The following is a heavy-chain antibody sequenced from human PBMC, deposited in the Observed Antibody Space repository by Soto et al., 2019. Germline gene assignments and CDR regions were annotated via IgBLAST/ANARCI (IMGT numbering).Heavy chain of an antibody. CDR3: AKGRRYCSGGSCYSGLYY. CDR2: ISWNTGSI. D-gene: IGHD2-15*01. Sequence: EVQLVESGGGLVQPGRSLRLSCAASGFTFDDYAMHWVRQAPGKGLEWVSGISWNTGSIGYADSVKGRFTISRDNAKNSLYLQMNSLRAADTALYYCAKGRRYCSGGSCYSGLYYGGQGTLVTVSS. CDR1: GFTFDDYA. V-gene: IGHV3-9*01. J-gene: IGHJ4*02.